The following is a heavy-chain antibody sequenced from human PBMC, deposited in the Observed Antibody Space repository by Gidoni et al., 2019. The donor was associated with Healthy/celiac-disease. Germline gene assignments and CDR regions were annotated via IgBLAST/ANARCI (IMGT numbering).Heavy chain of an antibody. V-gene: IGHV4-31*03. CDR1: GGSISSGGYY. J-gene: IGHJ3*02. CDR2: IYYSGST. Sequence: QVQLQESGPGLVKPSQTLSLTCTVSGGSISSGGYYWSWIRQHPGKGLEWIGYIYYSGSTYYNPSLKSRVTISVYTSKNQFSLKLSSVTAADSAVYYCASYPSGYYYLDAFDIWGQGTMVTVSS. CDR3: ASYPSGYYYLDAFDI. D-gene: IGHD3-22*01.